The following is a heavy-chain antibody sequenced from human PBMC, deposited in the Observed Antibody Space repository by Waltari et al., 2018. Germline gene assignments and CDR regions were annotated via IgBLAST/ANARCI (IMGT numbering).Heavy chain of an antibody. D-gene: IGHD3-3*01. J-gene: IGHJ6*03. V-gene: IGHV4-4*07. CDR1: VGSISSYY. Sequence: QVQLQESGPVLVQPSEHLSLPCTVSVGSISSYYWSWIRQPAGKGLEWIGRIYTSGSTNYNPALKSRVTMSVDTSKNQFSLKLSSVTAADTAVYYCARDGRFPYYYSYMDVWGKGTTVTISS. CDR2: IYTSGST. CDR3: ARDGRFPYYYSYMDV.